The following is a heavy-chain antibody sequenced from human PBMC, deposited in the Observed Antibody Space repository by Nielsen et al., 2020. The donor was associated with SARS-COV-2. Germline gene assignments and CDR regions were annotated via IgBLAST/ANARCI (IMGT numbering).Heavy chain of an antibody. J-gene: IGHJ4*02. CDR1: GGSFSGYY. V-gene: IGHV4-34*01. D-gene: IGHD6-19*01. CDR2: INHSGST. Sequence: SETLSLTCAVYGGSFSGYYWSWIRQPPGKGLEWIGEINHSGSTNYNPSLKSRVTISVDTSKNQFSLKLSSVTAADTAVYYCARGFDGQIAVAGKQFDYWGQGTLVTVSS. CDR3: ARGFDGQIAVAGKQFDY.